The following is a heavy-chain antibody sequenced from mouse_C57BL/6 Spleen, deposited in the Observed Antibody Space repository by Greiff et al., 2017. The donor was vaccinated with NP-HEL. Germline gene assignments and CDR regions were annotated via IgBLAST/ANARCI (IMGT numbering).Heavy chain of an antibody. CDR3: ARDSSGYPVD. Sequence: EVQLQQSGPELVKPGASVKISCKASGYTFTDYYMNWVKQSHGKSLEWIGDINPNNGGTSYNQKFKGKATLTVDKSSSTAYMELRSLTSEDSAVYYCARDSSGYPVDWGQGTLVTVSA. CDR2: INPNNGGT. V-gene: IGHV1-26*01. CDR1: GYTFTDYY. D-gene: IGHD3-2*02. J-gene: IGHJ3*01.